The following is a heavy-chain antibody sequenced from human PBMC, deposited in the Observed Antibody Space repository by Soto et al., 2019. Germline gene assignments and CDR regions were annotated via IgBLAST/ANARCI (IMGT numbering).Heavy chain of an antibody. D-gene: IGHD3-10*01. V-gene: IGHV3-9*01. CDR3: VKDSVSYSGSKSFFDY. J-gene: IGHJ4*02. Sequence: EVQLVESGGGLVQPGRSLRLSCAASGFTFDDYAMHWVRQGPGKGLEWVSGIIWNSGSIGYADSVKGRFTISRDNAKNSLYLQMNCLRADDTALYYCVKDSVSYSGSKSFFDYWGQGTLVTVFS. CDR2: IIWNSGSI. CDR1: GFTFDDYA.